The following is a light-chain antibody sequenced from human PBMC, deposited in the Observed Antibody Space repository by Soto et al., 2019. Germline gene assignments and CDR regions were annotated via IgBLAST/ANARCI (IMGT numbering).Light chain of an antibody. J-gene: IGKJ2*01. V-gene: IGKV3-11*01. Sequence: EIVLTQSPATLSLSPGERATLSCRASQSVSGYLGWYQQKPGQAPRLLIYDASNRVTGIPGRFSGSGSGTDLTLTISSLEPEDFAVYYCQQRSNWLYTFGQGTKLEIK. CDR2: DAS. CDR3: QQRSNWLYT. CDR1: QSVSGY.